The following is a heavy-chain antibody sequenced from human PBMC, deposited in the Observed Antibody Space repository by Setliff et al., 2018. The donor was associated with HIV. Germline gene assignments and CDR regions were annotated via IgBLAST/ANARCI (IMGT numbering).Heavy chain of an antibody. CDR3: VRTIGNWGPGNH. V-gene: IGHV3-23*01. CDR1: GFTFNNYA. J-gene: IGHJ5*02. CDR2: ISDSGVST. Sequence: GGSLRLSCAASGFTFNNYAMSWVRQAPGLGLEWVSGISDSGVSTDYADSVKGRFTISRDNSKNTLYLEMNGLRAEDTAVYYCVRTIGNWGPGNHWGQGTLVTVSS. D-gene: IGHD3-10*01.